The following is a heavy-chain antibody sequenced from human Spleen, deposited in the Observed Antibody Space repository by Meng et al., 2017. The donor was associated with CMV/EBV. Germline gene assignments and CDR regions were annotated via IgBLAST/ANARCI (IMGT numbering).Heavy chain of an antibody. CDR1: GGSFSCYY. D-gene: IGHD2/OR15-2a*01. CDR3: ASSTFYDYFDY. V-gene: IGHV4-34*01. J-gene: IGHJ4*02. Sequence: VQLTQVGAGLLKLSETLSVSCAVYGGSFSCYYWRGTRQPPGKVLELIGEINDSGSTNNNPSLKSRVTNSVDTSKNQFSLKLSSVTAADTAVDYCASSTFYDYFDYWGQGTLVTVSS. CDR2: INDSGST.